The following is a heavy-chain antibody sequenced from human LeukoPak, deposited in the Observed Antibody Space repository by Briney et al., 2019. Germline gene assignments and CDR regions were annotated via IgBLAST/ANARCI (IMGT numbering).Heavy chain of an antibody. CDR2: IYYSGST. Sequence: SETLSLTCTVSGGSISSSSYYWGWIRQPPGKGLEWIGTIYYSGSTYYNPSLKSRVTISVDTSKKQFSLKLSSVTAADTAVYYCARGVDYYGVWGQGTLVTVSS. J-gene: IGHJ4*02. V-gene: IGHV4-39*07. D-gene: IGHD3-10*01. CDR1: GGSISSSSYY. CDR3: ARGVDYYGV.